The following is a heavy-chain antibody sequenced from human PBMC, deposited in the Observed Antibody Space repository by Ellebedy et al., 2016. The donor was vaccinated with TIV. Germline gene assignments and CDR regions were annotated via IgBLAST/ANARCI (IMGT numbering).Heavy chain of an antibody. D-gene: IGHD3-9*01. J-gene: IGHJ4*02. CDR2: ISNTGGRT. CDR1: GFTFSSYA. CDR3: ATDRGYFTFDY. Sequence: GESLKISCAASGFTFSSYAMSWVRQAPGKGLEWVSTISNTGGRTYYADSVEGRFTISRDNSKKTLYLQMNSLRADDTAVYYCATDRGYFTFDYWGQGSLITVSS. V-gene: IGHV3-23*01.